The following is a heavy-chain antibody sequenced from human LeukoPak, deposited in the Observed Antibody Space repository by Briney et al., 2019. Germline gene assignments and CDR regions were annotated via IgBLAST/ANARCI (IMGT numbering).Heavy chain of an antibody. Sequence: GGSLRLSCAASGFTFSRYWMNWVRQAPGTGLVWVSLISSDGSNTNYADSVKGRFTISRDNAKNTLYLQMNSLRAEDTAVYYCATDVPAASIFGYWGQGTLVTVSS. CDR2: ISSDGSNT. V-gene: IGHV3-74*01. J-gene: IGHJ4*02. CDR3: ATDVPAASIFGY. CDR1: GFTFSRYW. D-gene: IGHD2-2*01.